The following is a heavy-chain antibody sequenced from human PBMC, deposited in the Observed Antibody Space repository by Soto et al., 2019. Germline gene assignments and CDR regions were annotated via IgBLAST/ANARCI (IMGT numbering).Heavy chain of an antibody. CDR2: IYYSGST. J-gene: IGHJ4*02. Sequence: QVQLQESGPGLVKPSQTLSLTCTVSGGSISSGGYYWSWIRQHPGKGLEWIGYIYYSGSTYYNPSLKSRVTISVDPSKNQFSLKLSSVTAADTAVYYCARVGGGIYYDSSGYYPFDYWGQGTLVTVSS. V-gene: IGHV4-31*03. CDR1: GGSISSGGYY. D-gene: IGHD3-22*01. CDR3: ARVGGGIYYDSSGYYPFDY.